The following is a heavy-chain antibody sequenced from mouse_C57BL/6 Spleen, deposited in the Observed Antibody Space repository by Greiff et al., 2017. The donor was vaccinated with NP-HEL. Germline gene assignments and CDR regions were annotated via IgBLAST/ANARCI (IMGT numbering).Heavy chain of an antibody. Sequence: QVQLKESGAELARPGASVKLSCKASGYTFTSYGISWVKQRTGQGLEWIGEIYPRSGNTYYNEKFKGKATLTADKSSSTAYMELRSLTSEDSAVYFCARRNGNWDWFAYWGQGTLVTVSA. CDR3: ARRNGNWDWFAY. J-gene: IGHJ3*01. V-gene: IGHV1-81*01. CDR2: IYPRSGNT. D-gene: IGHD4-1*01. CDR1: GYTFTSYG.